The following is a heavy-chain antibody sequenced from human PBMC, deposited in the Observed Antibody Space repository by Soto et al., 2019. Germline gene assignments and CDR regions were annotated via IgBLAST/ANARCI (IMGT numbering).Heavy chain of an antibody. J-gene: IGHJ5*02. D-gene: IGHD3-22*01. V-gene: IGHV4-31*03. CDR1: GGSISSGGYY. CDR3: ARVGLMRASYYDRSGRDSFAP. CDR2: IYYSGST. Sequence: TLSLTCTVSGGSISSGGYYWSWIRQHPGKGLEWIGYIYYSGSTYYNPSLKSRVTISVDTSKNQFSLKLSSVTAADTAVYYCARVGLMRASYYDRSGRDSFAPWGQGTLVNVSS.